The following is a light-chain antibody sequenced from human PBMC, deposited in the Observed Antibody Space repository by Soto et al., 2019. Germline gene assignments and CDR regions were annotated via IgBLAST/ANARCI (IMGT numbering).Light chain of an antibody. CDR2: GAS. J-gene: IGKJ5*01. CDR1: QSVSSTY. V-gene: IGKV3-20*01. Sequence: EIVLTQSPGTLSLSAGERATLSCMASQSVSSTYLAWYQQKPGQAPRLLIYGASSRATGIPDRFSGSGSGTDFTLTISRLEPEDFAVYYCQQYAGSSTFGQGTRLEIK. CDR3: QQYAGSST.